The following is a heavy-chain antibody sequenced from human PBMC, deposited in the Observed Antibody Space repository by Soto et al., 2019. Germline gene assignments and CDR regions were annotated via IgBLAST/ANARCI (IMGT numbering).Heavy chain of an antibody. J-gene: IGHJ4*02. CDR2: IWYDGSNK. CDR1: GFTFSSYG. D-gene: IGHD4-4*01. Sequence: QVQLVESGGGVVQPGRSLRLSCAASGFTFSSYGMHWVRQAPGKGLEWVAVIWYDGSNKYYADSVKGRFTISRDNSKNTLYLQMNSLRAEDTAVYYCARVPHPPSNYGGFDYWGQGTLVTVSS. V-gene: IGHV3-33*01. CDR3: ARVPHPPSNYGGFDY.